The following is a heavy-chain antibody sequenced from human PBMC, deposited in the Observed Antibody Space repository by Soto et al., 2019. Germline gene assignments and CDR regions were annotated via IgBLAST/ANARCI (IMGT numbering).Heavy chain of an antibody. Sequence: PETLSPTCAVYRGSFSGSYWSWLRQPPGKGLECIWEINHSGSTNYNPSLKSRVTISVDTSKNQFSPKLSSVTAADTAVYYCARKPRRYGSGSYYRTGIGRADDAFDIWGQGTMVTVSS. CDR2: INHSGST. CDR3: ARKPRRYGSGSYYRTGIGRADDAFDI. CDR1: RGSFSGSY. V-gene: IGHV4-34*01. D-gene: IGHD3-10*01. J-gene: IGHJ3*02.